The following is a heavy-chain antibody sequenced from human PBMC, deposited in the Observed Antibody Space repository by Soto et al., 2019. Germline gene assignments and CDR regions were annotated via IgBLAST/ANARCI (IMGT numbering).Heavy chain of an antibody. CDR2: ISYDGSNK. CDR3: ARDVREIVLMVYAILGFDY. V-gene: IGHV3-30-3*01. D-gene: IGHD2-8*01. Sequence: GGSLRLSCAASGFTFSSYAMHWVRQAPGKELEKVAVISYDGSNKYYADSVKGRFTISRDNSKNTLYLQMNSLRAEDTAVYYCARDVREIVLMVYAILGFDYWGQGTLVTVSS. CDR1: GFTFSSYA. J-gene: IGHJ4*02.